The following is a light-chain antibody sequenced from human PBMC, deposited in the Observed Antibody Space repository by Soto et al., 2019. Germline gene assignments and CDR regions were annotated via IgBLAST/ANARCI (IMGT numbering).Light chain of an antibody. Sequence: DIVMTQSPLSLPVTPGEPASISCRSSQSLLHSNGYNYLDWYLKKPGQSPQLLIYLGSNRASGVPDRFSGSGAGTDFTLKISRVEAEDVGGYYCIQALQTHHMYIFGQGPKLEIK. J-gene: IGKJ2*01. V-gene: IGKV2-28*01. CDR2: LGS. CDR1: QSLLHSNGYNY. CDR3: IQALQTHHMYI.